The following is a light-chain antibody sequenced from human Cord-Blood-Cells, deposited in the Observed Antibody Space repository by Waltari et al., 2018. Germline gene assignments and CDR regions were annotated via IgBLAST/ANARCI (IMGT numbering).Light chain of an antibody. CDR1: QDISNY. Sequence: DIQMPQSPSPLSASVGDRVTLTCQASQDISNYLNWYQQKPGKAPKLLIYDASNLETGVPSRFSGSGSGTDFTFTISSLQPEDIATYYCQQYDNLPYTFGQGTKLEIK. J-gene: IGKJ2*01. V-gene: IGKV1-33*01. CDR3: QQYDNLPYT. CDR2: DAS.